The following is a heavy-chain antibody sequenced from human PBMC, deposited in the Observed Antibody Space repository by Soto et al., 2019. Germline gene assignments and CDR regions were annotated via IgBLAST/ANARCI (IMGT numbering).Heavy chain of an antibody. V-gene: IGHV3-23*01. CDR3: AKDRIAADPYYYGMDV. D-gene: IGHD6-13*01. CDR1: GFTFSSYA. Sequence: PGGSLRLSCAASGFTFSSYAMSWARQAPGKGLEWVSGISGSGGNTYYADSVKGRFTISRDNSKNTLYLQMNSLRGEDTAVYYCAKDRIAADPYYYGMDVWGQGTTVTVSS. CDR2: ISGSGGNT. J-gene: IGHJ6*02.